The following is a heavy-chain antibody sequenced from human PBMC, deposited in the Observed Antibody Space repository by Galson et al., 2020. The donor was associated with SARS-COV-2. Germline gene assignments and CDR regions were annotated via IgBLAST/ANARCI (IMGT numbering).Heavy chain of an antibody. Sequence: SCAASGFTFSSYWMNWVRHDPGKGLVWVSRIKSDGSMTHYADSVKGRFTISRDNAKNTLYLEMNSLRAEDTAVYYCARETSMAAHCIDYWGQGTLVTVSS. J-gene: IGHJ4*02. CDR2: IKSDGSMT. CDR1: GFTFSSYW. V-gene: IGHV3-74*01. D-gene: IGHD6-6*01. CDR3: ARETSMAAHCIDY.